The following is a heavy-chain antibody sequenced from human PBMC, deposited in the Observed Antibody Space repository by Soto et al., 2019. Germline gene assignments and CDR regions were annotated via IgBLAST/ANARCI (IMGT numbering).Heavy chain of an antibody. CDR1: GFTFSGYA. Sequence: EVQLLDSGGGLVQPWGSLRLSCAASGFTFSGYALTWVRQAPGKGLEWVSAISGGGDATFYADSVKGRFTISRDNSKNTLYLQMNTLRAEDTAVYYCARKVSGSTGRPDLWYFDLWCRGTLVTVSS. J-gene: IGHJ2*01. CDR2: ISGGGDAT. CDR3: ARKVSGSTGRPDLWYFDL. D-gene: IGHD3-10*01. V-gene: IGHV3-23*01.